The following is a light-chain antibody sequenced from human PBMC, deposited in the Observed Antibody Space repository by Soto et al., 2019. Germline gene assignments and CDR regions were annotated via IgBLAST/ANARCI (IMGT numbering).Light chain of an antibody. CDR3: CSYVGATTYV. CDR2: EGI. V-gene: IGLV2-23*01. CDR1: SSTVGGFNV. J-gene: IGLJ1*01. Sequence: QSVLTQPASVSGSPGQSITISCTGTSSTVGGFNVVSWYQQHPGKAPKVIIYEGIKRPSGVSNRFPGSNSGSTASLTISVLQAEDEADYYCCSYVGATTYVFGTGTKVTVL.